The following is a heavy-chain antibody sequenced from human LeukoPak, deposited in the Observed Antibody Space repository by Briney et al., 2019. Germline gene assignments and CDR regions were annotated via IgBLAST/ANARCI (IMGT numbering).Heavy chain of an antibody. V-gene: IGHV3-23*01. J-gene: IGHJ4*02. CDR2: ISDSGGSI. D-gene: IGHD6-13*01. CDR3: AKEGDLAAAT. CDR1: GFTFSSYA. Sequence: PGGSLRLSCAASGFTFSSYAMSWVRQAPGKGLEWVSTISDSGGSIYYADSMKGRFTISRDNSKNTLYLQMNSLRAEDTAVYYCAKEGDLAAATWGQGTLVTVSS.